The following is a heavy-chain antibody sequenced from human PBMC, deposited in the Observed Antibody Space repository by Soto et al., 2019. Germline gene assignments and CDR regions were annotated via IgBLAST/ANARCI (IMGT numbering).Heavy chain of an antibody. CDR2: ISYDGSNK. Sequence: PGGSLSLSCAASGFTFSSYGMHWVRQAPGKGLEWVAVISYDGSNKYYADSVKGRFTISRDNSKNTLYLQMNSLSAEDTAVYYCAKEVGYCSSSSCRAPLYYYYGMDVWGQGTTVTVSS. J-gene: IGHJ6*02. V-gene: IGHV3-30*18. CDR3: AKEVGYCSSSSCRAPLYYYYGMDV. D-gene: IGHD2-2*01. CDR1: GFTFSSYG.